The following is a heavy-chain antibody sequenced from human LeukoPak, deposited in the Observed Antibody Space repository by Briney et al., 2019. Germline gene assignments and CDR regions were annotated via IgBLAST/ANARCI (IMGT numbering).Heavy chain of an antibody. D-gene: IGHD3-16*01. CDR2: VNLQGST. V-gene: IGHV4-4*02. CDR1: GGSINNANY. J-gene: IGHJ4*02. CDR3: ARESGAYRPLDY. Sequence: SETLSLTCGVSGGSINNANYWTWVRQPPGKGLEWIGEVNLQGSTNYNPSLMGRVAISVDTSENHISLQLTSVTAADTAVYYCARESGAYRPLDYSGQGTLVTVSS.